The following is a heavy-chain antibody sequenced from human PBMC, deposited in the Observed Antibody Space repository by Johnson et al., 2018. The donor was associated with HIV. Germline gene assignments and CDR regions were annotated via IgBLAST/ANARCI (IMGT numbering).Heavy chain of an antibody. D-gene: IGHD3-10*01. CDR1: GFTFSSYA. J-gene: IGHJ3*02. Sequence: QVQLLESGGGLVQPGGYLRLSCAASGFTFSSYAMHWVRQAPGKGLEWVAVISYDGSNKYYADSVKGRFTISRDNSKNTLYLQMNSLRAEDTAVYYCAREGQEFNDAFDIWGQGTMVTVSS. CDR2: ISYDGSNK. V-gene: IGHV3-30*04. CDR3: AREGQEFNDAFDI.